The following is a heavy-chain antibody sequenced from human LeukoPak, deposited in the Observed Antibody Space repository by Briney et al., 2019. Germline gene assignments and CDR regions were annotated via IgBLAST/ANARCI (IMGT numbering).Heavy chain of an antibody. CDR2: ISAYNGNT. J-gene: IGHJ6*03. V-gene: IGHV1-18*01. D-gene: IGHD1-7*01. CDR1: GYILSELS. CDR3: ARRELYYYYMDV. Sequence: GASVKVSCKVSGYILSELSLHWVRQAPGKGLEWMGWISAYNGNTNYAQKLQGRVTMTTDTSTSTAYMELRSLRSDDTAVYYCARRELYYYYMDVWGKGTTVTVSS.